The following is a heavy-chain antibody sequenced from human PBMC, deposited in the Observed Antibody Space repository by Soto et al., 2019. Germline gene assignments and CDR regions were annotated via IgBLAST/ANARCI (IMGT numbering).Heavy chain of an antibody. Sequence: QLQLQESGPGLVKPSETLSLTCTVSGGSISSSSYYWGWIRQPPGKGLEWIGSIYYSGSTYYNPSLKSRVTISVDTSKTQFSLKLGSVTAADTAVYYCARLRALRVADYWGQGTLVTVSS. CDR1: GGSISSSSYY. D-gene: IGHD3-10*01. J-gene: IGHJ4*02. CDR2: IYYSGST. V-gene: IGHV4-39*01. CDR3: ARLRALRVADY.